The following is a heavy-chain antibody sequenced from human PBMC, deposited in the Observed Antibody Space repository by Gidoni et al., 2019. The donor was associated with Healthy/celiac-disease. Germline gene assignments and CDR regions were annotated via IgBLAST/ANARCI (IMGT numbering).Heavy chain of an antibody. CDR3: AKGLDYGDYVGYFDY. Sequence: EVQLVESGGGLVQPGRSLGLSCAASGFTFDAYAMHWVRQAPGKGLEWVSGISWNSGSIGYADSVKGRFTISRDNAKNSLYLQMNSLRAEDTALYYCAKGLDYGDYVGYFDYWGQGTLITVSS. D-gene: IGHD4-17*01. CDR1: GFTFDAYA. CDR2: ISWNSGSI. V-gene: IGHV3-9*01. J-gene: IGHJ4*02.